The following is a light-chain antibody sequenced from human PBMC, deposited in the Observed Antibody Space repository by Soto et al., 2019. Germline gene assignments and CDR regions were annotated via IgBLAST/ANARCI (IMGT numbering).Light chain of an antibody. Sequence: EIVMTQSPVTLSVSPGERATLSCRARQSVSSNLAWYQQKPGQAPRLLIYATSTRATGIPARFSGSGSGTEFTLTISSLQSEDFAVYYCQQYNKWPLFTFGPGTRVDV. V-gene: IGKV3-15*01. CDR2: ATS. J-gene: IGKJ3*01. CDR1: QSVSSN. CDR3: QQYNKWPLFT.